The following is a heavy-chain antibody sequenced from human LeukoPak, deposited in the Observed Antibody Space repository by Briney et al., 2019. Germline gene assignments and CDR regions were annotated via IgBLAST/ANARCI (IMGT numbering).Heavy chain of an antibody. Sequence: SVKVSCKASGGTFSSYAISWVRQAPGQGLEWMGRIIPILGIANYAQKFQGRVTITADKSTSTAYMELSSLRSEDTAVYYCARDPRYVLLSSSWSNWFDPWGQGTLVTVSS. V-gene: IGHV1-69*04. CDR2: IIPILGIA. D-gene: IGHD6-13*01. J-gene: IGHJ5*02. CDR3: ARDPRYVLLSSSWSNWFDP. CDR1: GGTFSSYA.